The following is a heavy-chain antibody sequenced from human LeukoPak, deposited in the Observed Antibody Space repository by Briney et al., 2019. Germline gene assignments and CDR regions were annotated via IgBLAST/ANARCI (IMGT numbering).Heavy chain of an antibody. Sequence: GGSLRLSCAASGFSVSDYAMTWIRQSPGKGLEWVSSMSDIGPNTYYADSVKGRFTISRDTSKNTLFLQMNSLRAEDTALYYCARHDYGDEESIDYWGQGTLVTVSS. CDR2: MSDIGPNT. D-gene: IGHD4-17*01. J-gene: IGHJ4*02. V-gene: IGHV3-23*01. CDR3: ARHDYGDEESIDY. CDR1: GFSVSDYA.